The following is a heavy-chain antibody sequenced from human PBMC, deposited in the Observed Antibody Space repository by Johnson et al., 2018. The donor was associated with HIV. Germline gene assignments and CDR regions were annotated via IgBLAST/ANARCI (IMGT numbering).Heavy chain of an antibody. D-gene: IGHD1-26*01. CDR1: GFTFDDYA. V-gene: IGHV3-30*04. Sequence: QVQLVESGGGLVQPGRSLRLSCAASGFTFDDYAMHWVRQAPGKGLEWVAVISYDGSNKYYADSVKGRFTISRDNSKNTLYLQMNSLKTEDTAVYYCTTSGGEWELPGAFDIWGQGTMVTVSS. CDR2: ISYDGSNK. J-gene: IGHJ3*02. CDR3: TTSGGEWELPGAFDI.